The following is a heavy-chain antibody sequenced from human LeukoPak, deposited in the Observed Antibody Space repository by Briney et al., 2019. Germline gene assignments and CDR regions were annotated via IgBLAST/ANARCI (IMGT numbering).Heavy chain of an antibody. Sequence: GGSLRLSCAASGFTFSSYTMKWVRQAPGKGLEWVSSISSSSSYIYYADSVKGRFTISRDNAKNSLFLQMNSLRAEDTALYYCARVYGDYEYYFDYWGQGTLVTVSS. V-gene: IGHV3-21*04. D-gene: IGHD4-17*01. CDR3: ARVYGDYEYYFDY. CDR1: GFTFSSYT. CDR2: ISSSSSYI. J-gene: IGHJ4*02.